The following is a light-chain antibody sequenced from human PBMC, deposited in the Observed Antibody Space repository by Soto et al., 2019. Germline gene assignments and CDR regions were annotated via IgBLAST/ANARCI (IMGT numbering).Light chain of an antibody. CDR1: SSDIGPYNY. CDR3: SSYSSSATPYV. J-gene: IGLJ1*01. V-gene: IGLV2-14*01. CDR2: EVT. Sequence: QSALTQPASVSGSPGQSITISCIGTSSDIGPYNYVSWYQQHPDKAPKLILYEVTNRPSGASDRFSGSKSGNAAFLTISGLQAEDEADYYRSSYSSSATPYVLGTGTKVTVL.